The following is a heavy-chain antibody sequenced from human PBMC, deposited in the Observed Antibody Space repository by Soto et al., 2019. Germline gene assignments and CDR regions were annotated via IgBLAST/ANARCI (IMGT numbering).Heavy chain of an antibody. CDR3: AREPNESYYFDY. CDR1: GYTFTNYY. V-gene: IGHV1-46*01. J-gene: IGHJ4*02. D-gene: IGHD5-18*01. Sequence: ASVKVSCKASGYTFTNYYIHLVRQAPGQGLEWXEIXXPXGXXXEXXXRFQGRVTMTRDTSTSTVYMELTSLTSEDTAVYYCAREPNESYYFDYWGQGTLVTVS. CDR2: XXPXGXXX.